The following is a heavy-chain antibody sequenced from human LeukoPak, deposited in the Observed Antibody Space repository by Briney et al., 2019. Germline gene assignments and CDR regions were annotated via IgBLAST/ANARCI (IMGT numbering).Heavy chain of an antibody. D-gene: IGHD1-26*01. V-gene: IGHV1-2*02. CDR1: GYTFTGYY. Sequence: ASVKVSCKASGYTFTGYYIFWMRQAPGQGLEWMGWINPKNGTTKYAQKSQGRVTLTRDTSISIAYMEISRVTYDDTAVYFCARGVGSTAVLDHWGQGTLVTVSS. J-gene: IGHJ4*02. CDR3: ARGVGSTAVLDH. CDR2: INPKNGTT.